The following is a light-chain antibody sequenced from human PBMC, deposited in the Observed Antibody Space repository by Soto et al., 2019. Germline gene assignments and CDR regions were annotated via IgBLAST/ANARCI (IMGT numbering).Light chain of an antibody. J-gene: IGKJ2*01. Sequence: DIQMTQSPSTLSASLGDRVTITCRASQSISTWLAWYQHKPGKAPKFLISDASNLASGVPARFSDSGSGTEFALTISSLQPDDLATYYCQQYKTYPMYTFGQGTKLEIK. CDR1: QSISTW. CDR2: DAS. V-gene: IGKV1-5*01. CDR3: QQYKTYPMYT.